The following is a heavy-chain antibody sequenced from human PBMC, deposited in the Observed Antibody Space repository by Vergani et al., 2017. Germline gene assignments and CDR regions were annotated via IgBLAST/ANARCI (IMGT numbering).Heavy chain of an antibody. CDR3: ARENSGSNAFDI. D-gene: IGHD1-26*01. J-gene: IGHJ3*02. CDR1: GFTVSSNY. V-gene: IGHV3-53*01. CDR2: IYSGGST. Sequence: EVQLVESGGGLVKPGGSLRLSCAASGFTVSSNYMSWVRQAPGKGLEWVSVIYSGGSTYYADSVKGRFTISRDNSKNTLYLQMNSLRAEDTAVYYCARENSGSNAFDIWGQGTMVTVSS.